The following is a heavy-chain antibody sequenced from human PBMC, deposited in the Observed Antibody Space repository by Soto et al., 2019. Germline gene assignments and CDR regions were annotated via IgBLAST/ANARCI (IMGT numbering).Heavy chain of an antibody. J-gene: IGHJ4*02. CDR2: IYYSGST. D-gene: IGHD3-22*01. V-gene: IGHV4-31*03. CDR1: GGSISSGGYY. Sequence: PSETLSLTCTVSGGSISSGGYYWSWIRQHPGKGLEWIGYIYYSGSTYYNPSLKSRVTISVDTSKNQFSLKLSSVTAADTAVYYCARRKAYYDSSGSPYFDYWGQGTLVTVSS. CDR3: ARRKAYYDSSGSPYFDY.